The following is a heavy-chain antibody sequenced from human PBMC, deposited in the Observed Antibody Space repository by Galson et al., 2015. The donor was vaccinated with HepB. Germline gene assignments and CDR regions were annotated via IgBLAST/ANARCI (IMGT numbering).Heavy chain of an antibody. V-gene: IGHV5-10-1*01. CDR3: ARSSRYSGSYLTVPPDSYYFDY. CDR2: IDPSDSYT. J-gene: IGHJ4*02. Sequence: QSGAEVKKPGESLRISCKGSGYSFTSYWIGWVRQMPGKGLEWMGRIDPSDSYTNYSPSFQGHVTISADKSISTAYLQWSSLKASDTAMYYCARSSRYSGSYLTVPPDSYYFDYWGQGTLVTVSS. D-gene: IGHD1-26*01. CDR1: GYSFTSYW.